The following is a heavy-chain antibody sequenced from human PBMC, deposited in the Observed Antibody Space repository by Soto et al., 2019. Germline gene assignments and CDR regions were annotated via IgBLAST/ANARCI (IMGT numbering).Heavy chain of an antibody. D-gene: IGHD5-18*01. CDR3: ARGLNGYLHYFDY. CDR2: INAGNGNT. Sequence: ASVKVSCKASGYTFTSYAMHWVRQAPGQRLEWMGWINAGNGNTKYSQKFQGRVTITRDTSANTAYMELSSLRSEDTAVYYCARGLNGYLHYFDYWGQGTPVTSPQ. V-gene: IGHV1-3*01. J-gene: IGHJ4*02. CDR1: GYTFTSYA.